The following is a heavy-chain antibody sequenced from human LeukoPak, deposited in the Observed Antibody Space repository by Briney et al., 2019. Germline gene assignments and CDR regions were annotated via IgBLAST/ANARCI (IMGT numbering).Heavy chain of an antibody. J-gene: IGHJ1*01. Sequence: SVKVSCKASGGTFSSYAISWVRQAPGQGLEWMGRIIPILGIPNYAQNLQGRVTITADKSTSTAYMELSSLRSEDTAVYYCARVTYYDSSGYPEYFHHWGQGTLVTVSS. CDR1: GGTFSSYA. CDR2: IIPILGIP. CDR3: ARVTYYDSSGYPEYFHH. D-gene: IGHD3-22*01. V-gene: IGHV1-69*04.